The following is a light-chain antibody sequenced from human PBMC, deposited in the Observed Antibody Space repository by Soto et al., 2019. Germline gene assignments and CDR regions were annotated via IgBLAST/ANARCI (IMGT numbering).Light chain of an antibody. Sequence: QSVLTQPASVSGSPGQSITISCTGTSSDVGLYDYASWYQQHPGKAPQLMIYAVSNRPSGVSNRFSASKSGNTASLFISGLQAEEEADYYCSSYTSDSSYVFGSGTKVTVL. CDR3: SSYTSDSSYV. V-gene: IGLV2-14*01. CDR2: AVS. J-gene: IGLJ1*01. CDR1: SSDVGLYDY.